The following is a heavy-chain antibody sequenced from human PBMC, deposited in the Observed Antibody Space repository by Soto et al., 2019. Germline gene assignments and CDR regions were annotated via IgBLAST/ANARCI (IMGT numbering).Heavy chain of an antibody. CDR1: GFTFTNYG. D-gene: IGHD4-17*01. CDR3: AKGHTMTTEALCGN. Sequence: QVPLVESGGGVVQPGRSLRLSCAASGFTFTNYGMHWVRQAPGKGLEWVAIISYDGSNKYYADSVKGRFTISRDNSKNTLYLQLNSLRAEDTAVYYCAKGHTMTTEALCGNWGQGTLVTVSS. V-gene: IGHV3-30*18. CDR2: ISYDGSNK. J-gene: IGHJ4*02.